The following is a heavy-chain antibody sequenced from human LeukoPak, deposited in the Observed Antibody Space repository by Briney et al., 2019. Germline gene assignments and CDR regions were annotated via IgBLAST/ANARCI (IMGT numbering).Heavy chain of an antibody. Sequence: PGGSLRLSCAASGFTFSSYAMSWVRQAPGKGLEWASAISGSGGSTYYADSVKGRFTISRDNSKNTLYLQMNSLRAEDTAVYYCAKSSTAYYYDSSGYKIAGDYWGQGTLVTVSS. V-gene: IGHV3-23*01. D-gene: IGHD3-22*01. CDR3: AKSSTAYYYDSSGYKIAGDY. CDR2: ISGSGGST. J-gene: IGHJ4*02. CDR1: GFTFSSYA.